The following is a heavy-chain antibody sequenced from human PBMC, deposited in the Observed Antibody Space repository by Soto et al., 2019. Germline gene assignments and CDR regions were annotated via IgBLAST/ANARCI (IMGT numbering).Heavy chain of an antibody. CDR3: ARDTGTDYGDNSITFDY. D-gene: IGHD4-17*01. CDR1: GFTFSSFA. V-gene: IGHV3-30-3*01. J-gene: IGHJ4*02. Sequence: GGSLRLSCAASGFTFSSFAVHWVRQAPGKGLEWVALISYDGSNKYYADSVKGRFTISRDNSKNTVYLQMNSLRAEDTAVYYCARDTGTDYGDNSITFDYWGQGTLVTVSS. CDR2: ISYDGSNK.